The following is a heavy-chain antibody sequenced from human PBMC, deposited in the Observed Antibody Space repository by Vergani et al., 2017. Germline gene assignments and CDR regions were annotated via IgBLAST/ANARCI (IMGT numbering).Heavy chain of an antibody. CDR3: ARDMRLLWFGELSSFDP. CDR2: INTNTGNP. CDR1: VYTFTSYA. Sequence: QVQLVQSGSELKKPGASVKVSCKASVYTFTSYAMNWVRQAPGQGLEWMGWINTNTGNPTYAQGFTGRFVLALDTSVSTAYLQISSLKAEDTAGYYCARDMRLLWFGELSSFDPWGQGTLVTVSS. V-gene: IGHV7-4-1*02. D-gene: IGHD3-10*01. J-gene: IGHJ5*02.